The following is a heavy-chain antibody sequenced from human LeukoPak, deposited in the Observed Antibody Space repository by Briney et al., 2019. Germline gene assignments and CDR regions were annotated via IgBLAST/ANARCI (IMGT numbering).Heavy chain of an antibody. D-gene: IGHD6-6*01. Sequence: GRSLRLSCAASGFTFSSYGMHWVRQAPGKGLEWVAVIWYDGSNKYYADSVKGRFTISRDNSKNTLYLQMNSLRAEDTAVYYCAKDPYSSSATYYFDYWGQGTLVTVSS. CDR2: IWYDGSNK. CDR1: GFTFSSYG. V-gene: IGHV3-33*06. CDR3: AKDPYSSSATYYFDY. J-gene: IGHJ4*02.